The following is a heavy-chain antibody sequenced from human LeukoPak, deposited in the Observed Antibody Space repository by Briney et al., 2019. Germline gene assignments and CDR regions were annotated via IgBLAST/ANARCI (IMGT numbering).Heavy chain of an antibody. D-gene: IGHD3-22*01. V-gene: IGHV1-69*04. Sequence: ASVKVSCKASGGTFSSYAISWVRQAPGQGLEWMGRIIPILGIANYAQKFQGRVTITADKSTSTAYMELSSLRSEDTAVYYCASNRGANYYDSSGYGFDLWGRGTLVTVSS. CDR3: ASNRGANYYDSSGYGFDL. CDR1: GGTFSSYA. CDR2: IIPILGIA. J-gene: IGHJ2*01.